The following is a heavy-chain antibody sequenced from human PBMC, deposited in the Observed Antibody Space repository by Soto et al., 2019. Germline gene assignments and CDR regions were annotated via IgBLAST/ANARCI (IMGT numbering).Heavy chain of an antibody. CDR3: ARDKGRSPLDY. Sequence: GGSLRLSCAASGFTFSSYWMSWVRQAPGKGLEWVANIKQDGSEKYYVDSVKGRFTISRDNAKNSLYLQVNSLRAEDTAVYYCARDKGRSPLDYWGQGTLVTVSS. D-gene: IGHD2-15*01. J-gene: IGHJ4*02. V-gene: IGHV3-7*01. CDR2: IKQDGSEK. CDR1: GFTFSSYW.